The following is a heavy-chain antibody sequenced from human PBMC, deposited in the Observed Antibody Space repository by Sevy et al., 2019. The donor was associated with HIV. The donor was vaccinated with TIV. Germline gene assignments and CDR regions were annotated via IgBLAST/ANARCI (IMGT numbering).Heavy chain of an antibody. J-gene: IGHJ6*02. CDR3: ATDQYYDIVTGLFAVDV. V-gene: IGHV4-61*08. Sequence: SETLSLTCTVSGVSLISGEYFWTWIRQPPGKGLEWIGSIYFSGYTNYSPSIKSLVTVSIDTSKNQFFLRLSSVADAETAVYYCATDQYYDIVTGLFAVDVWGQGTTVTVSS. CDR1: GVSLISGEYF. CDR2: IYFSGYT. D-gene: IGHD3-9*01.